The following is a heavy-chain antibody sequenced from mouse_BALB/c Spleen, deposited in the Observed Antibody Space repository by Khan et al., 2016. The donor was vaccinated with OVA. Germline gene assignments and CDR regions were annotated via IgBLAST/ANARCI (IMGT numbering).Heavy chain of an antibody. D-gene: IGHD2-14*01. V-gene: IGHV1-87*01. CDR1: GYTFTSYW. CDR2: IYPGDGDT. CDR3: AGDRYDYLDY. Sequence: VQLQESGAELARPGASVKLSCKSSGYTFTSYWMQWVKQRPGQGLEWIGAIYPGDGDTRYTQKFKGKATLTADKSSSTAYMQLSSLASDDSAVYYCAGDRYDYLDYWGQGTTLTVSS. J-gene: IGHJ2*01.